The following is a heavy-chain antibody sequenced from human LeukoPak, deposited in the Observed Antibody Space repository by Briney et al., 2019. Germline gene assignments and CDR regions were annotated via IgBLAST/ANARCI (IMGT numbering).Heavy chain of an antibody. J-gene: IGHJ5*02. CDR2: IYSGGST. D-gene: IGHD5-18*01. CDR3: ARDSVYSYAYWFDP. CDR1: GLTVSSNY. Sequence: PGGSLRLSCAASGLTVSSNYMSWVRQAPGKGLEWVSVIYSGGSTYYADSVKGRFTISRDNSKNTLYLQMHSLRAEDTAVYYCARDSVYSYAYWFDPWGQGTLVTVSS. V-gene: IGHV3-53*01.